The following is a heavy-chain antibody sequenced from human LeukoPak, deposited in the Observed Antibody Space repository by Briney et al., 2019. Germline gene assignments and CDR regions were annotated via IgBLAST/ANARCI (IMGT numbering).Heavy chain of an antibody. V-gene: IGHV1-18*01. D-gene: IGHD6-13*01. Sequence: ASVKVSCKTSGYTFTTYGVTWVRQAPRQGLEWMGWISAYNGDTMYAQKFQGRITMTTDTSTSTANMELRSLRSDDTAVYYCARDHSSSCQLLDYWGQGTLVTVSS. CDR3: ARDHSSSCQLLDY. J-gene: IGHJ4*02. CDR1: GYTFTTYG. CDR2: ISAYNGDT.